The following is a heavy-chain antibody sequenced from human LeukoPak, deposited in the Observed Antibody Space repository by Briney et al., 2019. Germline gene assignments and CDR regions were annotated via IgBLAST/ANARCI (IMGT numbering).Heavy chain of an antibody. D-gene: IGHD4-17*01. CDR1: GGSISSYY. CDR3: AREETTVTSLDWFDP. V-gene: IGHV4-34*01. CDR2: INHSGST. J-gene: IGHJ5*02. Sequence: SETLSLTCTVSGGSISSYYWSWIRQPPGKGLEWIGEINHSGSTNYNPSLKSRVTISVDTSKNQFSLKLSSVTAADTAVYYCAREETTVTSLDWFDPWGQGTLVTVSS.